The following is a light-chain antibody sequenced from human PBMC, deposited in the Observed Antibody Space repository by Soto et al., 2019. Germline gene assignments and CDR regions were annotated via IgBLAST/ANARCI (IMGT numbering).Light chain of an antibody. CDR3: SSYTSSSTLGVV. CDR1: SSDVGGYNY. V-gene: IGLV2-14*01. J-gene: IGLJ2*01. Sequence: QSALTQPASVSGSPGQSITISCTGTSSDVGGYNYVSWYQQHPGKAPKLMIYEVSNRPSGVSNRFSGSKSGNTASLTISGLQAEDEADYCCSSYTSSSTLGVVFGGGTKVTVL. CDR2: EVS.